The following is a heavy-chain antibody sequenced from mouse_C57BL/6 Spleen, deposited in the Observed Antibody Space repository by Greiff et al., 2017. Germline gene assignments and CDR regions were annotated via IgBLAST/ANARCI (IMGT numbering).Heavy chain of an antibody. CDR1: GYTFTSYW. D-gene: IGHD2-12*01. CDR2: IDPSDSYT. J-gene: IGHJ3*01. V-gene: IGHV1-69*01. CDR3: AREGEREYSPPFAY. Sequence: QVQLQQPGAELVMPGASVKLSCKASGYTFTSYWMHWVKQRPGQGLEWIGEIDPSDSYTNYNQKFKGKSTLTVDKSSSTAYMQLSSLTSEDSAVYYCAREGEREYSPPFAYWGQGTLVTVSA.